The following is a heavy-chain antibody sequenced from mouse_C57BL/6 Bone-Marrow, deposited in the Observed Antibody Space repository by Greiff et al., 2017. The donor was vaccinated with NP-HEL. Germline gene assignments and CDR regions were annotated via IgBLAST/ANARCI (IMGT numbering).Heavy chain of an antibody. J-gene: IGHJ1*03. CDR3: ARDPDWYFDV. Sequence: VQLKQSGPELVKPGDSVKISCKASGYSFTGYFMNWVMQSHGQSLEWIGRINPYNGDTFYNQKFKGKATLTVDKSSSTAHMELRSLTSEDSAVYYCARDPDWYFDVWGTGTTVTVSS. CDR2: INPYNGDT. CDR1: GYSFTGYF. V-gene: IGHV1-20*01.